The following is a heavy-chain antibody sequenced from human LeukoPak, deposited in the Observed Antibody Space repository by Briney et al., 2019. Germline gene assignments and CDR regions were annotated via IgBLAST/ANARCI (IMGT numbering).Heavy chain of an antibody. V-gene: IGHV3-30*01. J-gene: IGHJ3*02. Sequence: GRSLRLSCAGSGFIFSSYAMHWVRQAPGKGLEWVAVISYDGSNKHHADSAEGRFTISRDNSKNTLYLQMNSLRTEDTAVYYCAREEGDYGSGRLGAFDIWGQGTMVTVSS. D-gene: IGHD3-10*01. CDR3: AREEGDYGSGRLGAFDI. CDR2: ISYDGSNK. CDR1: GFIFSSYA.